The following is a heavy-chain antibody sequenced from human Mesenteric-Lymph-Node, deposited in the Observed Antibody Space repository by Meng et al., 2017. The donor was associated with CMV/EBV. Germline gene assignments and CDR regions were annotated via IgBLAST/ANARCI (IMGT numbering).Heavy chain of an antibody. CDR1: GFSVSNNY. CDR2: ISSSSSYI. CDR3: ARDWGDSSSPGWFDP. J-gene: IGHJ5*02. V-gene: IGHV3-21*01. D-gene: IGHD6-13*01. Sequence: GESLKISCAASGFSVSNNYMSWVRQAPGQGLEWVSSISSSSSYIYYADSVKGRFTISRDNAKNSLYLQMNSLRAEDTAVYYCARDWGDSSSPGWFDPWGQGTLVTVSS.